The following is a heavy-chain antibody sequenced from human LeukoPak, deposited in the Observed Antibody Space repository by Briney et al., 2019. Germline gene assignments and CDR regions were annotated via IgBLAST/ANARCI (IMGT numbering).Heavy chain of an antibody. CDR2: ISGSGAST. D-gene: IGHD4-17*01. Sequence: GGSLRLSCAASGFTFSSYAMSWVRQAPGKGLEWVSVISGSGASTHYADSAKGRFTISRDTSKNTLYLQMNSLRAEDTAVYYCAKDLYGDPIYYFDYWGQGTLVTVSS. CDR1: GFTFSSYA. V-gene: IGHV3-23*01. CDR3: AKDLYGDPIYYFDY. J-gene: IGHJ4*02.